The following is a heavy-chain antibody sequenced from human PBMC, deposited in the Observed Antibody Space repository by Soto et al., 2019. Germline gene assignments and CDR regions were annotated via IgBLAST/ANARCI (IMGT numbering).Heavy chain of an antibody. V-gene: IGHV1-69*02. CDR1: GGTFSSYT. CDR2: IIPILGIA. Sequence: ASVKVSCKASGGTFSSYTISWVRQAPGQGLEWMGRIIPILGIANYAQKFQGRVRITADKSTSTAYMELSSLRSEDTAGYYCVLGNYDYIWGSYRPAFDYWGQGTLVTVSS. J-gene: IGHJ4*02. D-gene: IGHD3-16*02. CDR3: VLGNYDYIWGSYRPAFDY.